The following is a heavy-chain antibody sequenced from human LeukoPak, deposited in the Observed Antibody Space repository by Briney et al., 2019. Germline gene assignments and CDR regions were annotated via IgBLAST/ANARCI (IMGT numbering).Heavy chain of an antibody. Sequence: GGSLRLSCVASGFTFSNYAMSWVRQAPGKGLEWVSAITGSGTSTYYADSPKGRFTISRDNSENTVFLQMNSLRHEDTAIYYCVIWGDYVVLTGYYVPDYWGQGTLVTVSS. CDR2: ITGSGTST. CDR1: GFTFSNYA. CDR3: VIWGDYVVLTGYYVPDY. V-gene: IGHV3-23*01. J-gene: IGHJ4*02. D-gene: IGHD3-9*01.